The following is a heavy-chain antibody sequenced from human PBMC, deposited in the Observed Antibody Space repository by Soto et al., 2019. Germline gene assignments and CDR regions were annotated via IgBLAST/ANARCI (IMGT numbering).Heavy chain of an antibody. Sequence: GGSLRLSCAASGFTFSTYGMQWVRQAPGKGLEWVAVISYDGYLKYYVDAVKGRFTVARDNSKNTLFLEMNSLRVEDTAVYFCAKDFKVSGSHYGTLNYYYGMDVWGQGITVSVSS. CDR3: AKDFKVSGSHYGTLNYYYGMDV. D-gene: IGHD3-10*01. CDR2: ISYDGYLK. J-gene: IGHJ6*02. CDR1: GFTFSTYG. V-gene: IGHV3-30*18.